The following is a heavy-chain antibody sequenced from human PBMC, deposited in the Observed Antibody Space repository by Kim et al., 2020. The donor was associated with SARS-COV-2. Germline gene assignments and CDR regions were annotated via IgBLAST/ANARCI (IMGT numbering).Heavy chain of an antibody. CDR2: NGGVA. D-gene: IGHD3-16*01. CDR3: ANWGGLGS. Sequence: NGGVAYDADSVKGRFTIARDNSRSILYLQMNSLRAEDSALYYCANWGGLGSWGQGTLVTVSS. V-gene: IGHV3-23*01. J-gene: IGHJ5*01.